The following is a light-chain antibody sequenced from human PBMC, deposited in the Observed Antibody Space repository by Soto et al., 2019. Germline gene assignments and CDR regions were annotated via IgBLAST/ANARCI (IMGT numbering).Light chain of an antibody. CDR3: HQFSGSQFT. CDR1: QSISSNY. Sequence: EIVLSQSPGTLSVSPGDTATLFCRTSQSISSNYLAWYQQKPGQAPRLLIYGASTRATGIPDRFSGSGSGTDFTLTISRLDPEDVAVYYCHQFSGSQFTVGPGTTVD. J-gene: IGKJ3*01. V-gene: IGKV3-20*01. CDR2: GAS.